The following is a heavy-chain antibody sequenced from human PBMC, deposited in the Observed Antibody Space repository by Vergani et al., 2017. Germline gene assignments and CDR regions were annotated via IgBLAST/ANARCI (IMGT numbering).Heavy chain of an antibody. D-gene: IGHD3-10*01. CDR2: ISYDGSNK. J-gene: IGHJ4*02. CDR1: GFTFSSYG. CDR3: AKVGDYYGSGSYSHFGY. Sequence: QVQLVESGGGVVQPGRSLRLSCAASGFTFSSYGMHWVRQAPGKGLEWVAVISYDGSNKYYADSVKGRFTISRDNSKNTLYLQMNSLRAEDTAVYYCAKVGDYYGSGSYSHFGYWGQGTLVTVSS. V-gene: IGHV3-30*18.